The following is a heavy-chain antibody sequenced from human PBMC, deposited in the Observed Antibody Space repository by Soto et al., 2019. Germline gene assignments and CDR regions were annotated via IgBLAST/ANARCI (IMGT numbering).Heavy chain of an antibody. CDR3: SRFIMVGGWFDPNYYHGMDV. V-gene: IGHV1-18*01. J-gene: IGHJ6*02. CDR1: GYTFSNYG. D-gene: IGHD6-19*01. Sequence: QVQLVQSGAEVKKPGASVTVSCKTSGYTFSNYGINWVRHAPGQGLEWMCLISGYNGNTTYAHNVQGRVTMTTDTSTGTVYMKLRRLKSDDTAIYYCSRFIMVGGWFDPNYYHGMDVWGQGTTVTVSS. CDR2: ISGYNGNT.